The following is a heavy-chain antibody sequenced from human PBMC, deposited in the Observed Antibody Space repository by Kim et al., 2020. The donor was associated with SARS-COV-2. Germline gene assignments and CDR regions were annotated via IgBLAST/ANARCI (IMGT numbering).Heavy chain of an antibody. Sequence: GGSLRLSCAVSGFPFHNHGMNWVRQAPGKGLECVSAISDSGASTAYADSAKGRFTISRDNSKNTLFLQMNSLRVEDTATYYCAKETNNQYYFDYWGRGTLVTVSS. V-gene: IGHV3-23*01. CDR2: ISDSGAST. J-gene: IGHJ4*02. D-gene: IGHD1-20*01. CDR3: AKETNNQYYFDY. CDR1: GFPFHNHG.